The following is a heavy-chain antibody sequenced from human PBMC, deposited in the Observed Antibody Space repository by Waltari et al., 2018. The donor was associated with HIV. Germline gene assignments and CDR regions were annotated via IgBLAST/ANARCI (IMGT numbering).Heavy chain of an antibody. D-gene: IGHD3-10*01. J-gene: IGHJ6*02. V-gene: IGHV1-2*04. CDR2: INPNSGGK. Sequence: QVQLVQSGAEVKKPGASVKVSCKASGYTFTGYYMHWVRQAPGHGLEWMGWINPNSGGKNYAQKFQGWVTMTRDTSISTAYMELSRLRSDDTAVYYCARGAYGSGSYSYYYYGMDVWGQGTTVTVSS. CDR3: ARGAYGSGSYSYYYYGMDV. CDR1: GYTFTGYY.